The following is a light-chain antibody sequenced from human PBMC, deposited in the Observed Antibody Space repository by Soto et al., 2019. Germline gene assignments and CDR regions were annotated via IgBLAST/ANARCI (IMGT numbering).Light chain of an antibody. J-gene: IGKJ1*01. CDR3: QPDGSSHS. CDR2: GAS. Sequence: EIVLTQSPGTLSLSPGDRATLSCRASQSVSSSYLAWYQQKPGQAPRHLIYGASSRATGIQDRFSGSGSGTDFTLTISRLEPEDVAVYYCQPDGSSHSFGQGTKVEIK. V-gene: IGKV3-20*01. CDR1: QSVSSSY.